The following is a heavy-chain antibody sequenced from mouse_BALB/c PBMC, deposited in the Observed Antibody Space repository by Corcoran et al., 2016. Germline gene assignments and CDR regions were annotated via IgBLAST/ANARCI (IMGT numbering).Heavy chain of an antibody. D-gene: IGHD1-2*01. Sequence: EIQLQQTGPELVKPGASVKISCKASGYSFTDYIMLWVKQSHGKSLEWIGNINPYYGSTSYNLKFKGKATLTVDKSSSTAYMQLNSLTSEDSAVYYCARGIHYYGYCDVWGAGTTVTVSS. CDR3: ARGIHYYGYCDV. J-gene: IGHJ1*01. CDR2: INPYYGST. CDR1: GYSFTDYI. V-gene: IGHV1-39*01.